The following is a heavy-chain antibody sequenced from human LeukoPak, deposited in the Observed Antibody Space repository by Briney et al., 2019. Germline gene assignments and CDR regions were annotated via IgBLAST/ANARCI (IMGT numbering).Heavy chain of an antibody. J-gene: IGHJ6*02. D-gene: IGHD3-22*01. CDR1: GGSIKRGGSY. CDR3: ARGPGFFYDSRGYPRYYYGMDV. Sequence: SGTLCLTCTVSGGSIKRGGSYWSSIRQHPGKGLGWIGHISYSGRTYTKPSIKSRVTVSVDASKNQFSLKLSTVTATDTAVYYCARGPGFFYDSRGYPRYYYGMDVWGQGTTVTVSS. V-gene: IGHV4-31*03. CDR2: ISYSGRT.